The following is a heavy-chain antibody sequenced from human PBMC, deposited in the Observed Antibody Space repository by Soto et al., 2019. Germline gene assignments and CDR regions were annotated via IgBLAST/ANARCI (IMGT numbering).Heavy chain of an antibody. CDR3: ARQGFGPLHGLVDV. CDR1: GGSISSYY. D-gene: IGHD3-10*01. V-gene: IGHV4-59*08. J-gene: IGHJ6*02. CDR2: VHHSWGS. Sequence: QVQLQESGPGLVKPSETLSLSCTVSGGSISSYYWSWFRQSPGKRMEWIGYVHHSWGSSYNPSLRRXVXLALDPSKRQFSLQVTSVTATDTAVYYCARQGFGPLHGLVDVWGQGTTVTVSS.